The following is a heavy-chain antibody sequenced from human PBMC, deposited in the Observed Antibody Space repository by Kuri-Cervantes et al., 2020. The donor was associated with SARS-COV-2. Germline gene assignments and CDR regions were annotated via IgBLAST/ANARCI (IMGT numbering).Heavy chain of an antibody. CDR3: ARETTVTGYYYYMDV. V-gene: IGHV4-34*01. J-gene: IGHJ6*03. CDR1: GGSISSYY. Sequence: SETLSLTCTVSGGSISSYYWSWIRQPAGKGLEWIGEINHSGSTNYNPSLKSRVTISVDTSKNQFSLKLSSVTAADTAAYYCARETTVTGYYYYMDVWGKGTTVTVSS. D-gene: IGHD4-11*01. CDR2: INHSGST.